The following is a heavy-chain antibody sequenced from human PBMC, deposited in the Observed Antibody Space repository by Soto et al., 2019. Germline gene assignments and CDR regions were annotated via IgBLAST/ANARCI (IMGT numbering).Heavy chain of an antibody. V-gene: IGHV4-31*01. Sequence: QVQLQESGPGLVKPSQTLSLTCTVSGGSISRGGHYWTWIRQLPGKGLVWIGYIFDSGNIFYYNPSLKSLVTISVDPSKTHFSLQLSSVTATDTAVYYCARDPVFQVWGQGTTVTVSS. J-gene: IGHJ6*02. CDR3: ARDPVFQV. CDR2: IFDSGNIF. CDR1: GGSISRGGHY. D-gene: IGHD3-10*02.